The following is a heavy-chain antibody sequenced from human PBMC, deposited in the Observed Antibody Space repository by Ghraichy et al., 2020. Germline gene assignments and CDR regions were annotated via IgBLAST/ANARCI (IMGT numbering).Heavy chain of an antibody. D-gene: IGHD6-19*01. CDR2: IHNDAST. V-gene: IGHV3-66*02. CDR3: ARTSAGTGNYFDY. J-gene: IGHJ4*02. CDR1: GFTVSSNY. Sequence: GSLRLSCAASGFTVSSNYMSWVRQAPGKGLEWVSIIHNDASTYYADSVKGRFTISRDNSKNTLYLQMNSLRAEDTAVYYCARTSAGTGNYFDYWGQGTLVTVSS.